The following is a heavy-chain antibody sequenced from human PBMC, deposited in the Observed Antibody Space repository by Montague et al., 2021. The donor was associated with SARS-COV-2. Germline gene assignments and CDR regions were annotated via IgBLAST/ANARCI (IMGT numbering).Heavy chain of an antibody. CDR1: GGSISISSYY. CDR3: ARLWDTVYYYYGMDV. Sequence: SETLSLTCAVSGGSISISSYYWGWIRQPPGKGLEWIGSIYYSGSTYYNPSLKSRVSISVDTSKNQFSLKLSSVTAADTAVYYCARLWDTVYYYYGMDVWGQGTTVTVSS. J-gene: IGHJ6*02. D-gene: IGHD1-26*01. CDR2: IYYSGST. V-gene: IGHV4-39*01.